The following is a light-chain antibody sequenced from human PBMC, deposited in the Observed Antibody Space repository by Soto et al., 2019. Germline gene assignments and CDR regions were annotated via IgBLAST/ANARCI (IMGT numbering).Light chain of an antibody. CDR3: LQRNSYPIT. CDR2: WAS. J-gene: IGKJ5*01. Sequence: DIQMTQSPASLSASVGDRVTITCRASQSISSYLNWYQQRPGKAPKLLIYWASTLESGVPSRFSGSGSGTAFTLSISSLQPEDFATYYCLQRNSYPITFGQGTRLEIK. V-gene: IGKV1-39*01. CDR1: QSISSY.